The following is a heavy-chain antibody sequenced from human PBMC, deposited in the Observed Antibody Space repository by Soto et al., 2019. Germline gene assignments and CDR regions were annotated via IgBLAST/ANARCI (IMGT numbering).Heavy chain of an antibody. CDR2: ISAHNGNT. D-gene: IGHD1-1*01. V-gene: IGHV1-18*01. J-gene: IGHJ4*02. CDR3: ARGRYGDY. Sequence: QVHLVQSGAEVKKPGASVKVSCKASGYTFTSYGITWVRQAPGQGLEWMGWISAHNGNTDFAQKLQGRVIVTRDTSTSTAYMELRSLRSDDTAVYYCARGRYGDYWGQGALVTVSS. CDR1: GYTFTSYG.